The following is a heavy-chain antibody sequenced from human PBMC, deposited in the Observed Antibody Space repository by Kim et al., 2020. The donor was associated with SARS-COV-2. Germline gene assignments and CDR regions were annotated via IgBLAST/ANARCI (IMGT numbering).Heavy chain of an antibody. CDR1: GFTFNTYV. CDR2: ISGDGGNT. CDR3: AKVGFRGGSTDYWYLDL. D-gene: IGHD3-10*01. Sequence: GGSLRLSCAASGFTFNTYVMIWVRQAPGKGLEWVSRISGDGGNTYYADAVKGRFTISRDNPKNTVYLQMNSLRAEDTAVYYCAKVGFRGGSTDYWYLDLWGRGTLVTVSP. J-gene: IGHJ2*01. V-gene: IGHV3-23*01.